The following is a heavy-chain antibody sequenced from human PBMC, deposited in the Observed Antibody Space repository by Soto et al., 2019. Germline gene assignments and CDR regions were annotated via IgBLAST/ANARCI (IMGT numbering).Heavy chain of an antibody. D-gene: IGHD4-4*01. V-gene: IGHV5-51*01. J-gene: IGHJ6*02. CDR3: ARTGNPSYYYYGMDV. Sequence: PGESLKISCKGSGYSFTSYWIGWVRQMPGKGLEWMGIIYPGDSDTRYSPSFQGQVTISADKSISTAYLQWSSLKASDTAMYYCARTGNPSYYYYGMDVWGQGTTVTVSS. CDR2: IYPGDSDT. CDR1: GYSFTSYW.